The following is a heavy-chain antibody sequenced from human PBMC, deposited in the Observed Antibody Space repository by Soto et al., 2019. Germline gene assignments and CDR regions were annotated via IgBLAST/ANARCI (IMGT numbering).Heavy chain of an antibody. CDR2: ISGSGVTI. CDR3: ATDNSSWYFDY. D-gene: IGHD6-13*01. CDR1: GFTFSTYA. V-gene: IGHV3-23*01. Sequence: GGSLRLSCAASGFTFSTYAMTWVRQAPGKGLEWVSSISGSGVTISYADSVRGRLTISRDNSKNTLYLQMNSLRAEDTAVYYCATDNSSWYFDYWGQGTLVTVSS. J-gene: IGHJ4*02.